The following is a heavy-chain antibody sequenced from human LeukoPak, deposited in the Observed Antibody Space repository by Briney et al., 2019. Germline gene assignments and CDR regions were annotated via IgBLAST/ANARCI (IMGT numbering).Heavy chain of an antibody. CDR2: FDPGDGET. D-gene: IGHD3-22*01. V-gene: IGHV1-24*01. CDR1: GYTLTELS. J-gene: IGHJ3*02. Sequence: GASAKVSCKVSGYTLTELSMHWVRQAPGKGLEWMGGFDPGDGETIYAQKFQGRVTMTEDTSTDTAYMELSSLRSEDTAVYYCATVPSPYDSSGYYLHAFDIWGQGTMVTVSS. CDR3: ATVPSPYDSSGYYLHAFDI.